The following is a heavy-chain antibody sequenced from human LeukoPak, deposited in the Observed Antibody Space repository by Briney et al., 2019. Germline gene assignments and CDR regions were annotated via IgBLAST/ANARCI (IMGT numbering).Heavy chain of an antibody. CDR3: ASQVRLGYCSGGSCQGIDY. CDR2: ISSSSSYI. Sequence: HGGSLRLSCAASGFTFSSYSMTWVRQAPGKGLEWVSSISSSSSYIYYADSVKGRFTISRDNAKNSLYLQMNSLRAEDTAVYYCASQVRLGYCSGGSCQGIDYWGQGTLVTVSS. V-gene: IGHV3-21*01. J-gene: IGHJ4*02. CDR1: GFTFSSYS. D-gene: IGHD2-15*01.